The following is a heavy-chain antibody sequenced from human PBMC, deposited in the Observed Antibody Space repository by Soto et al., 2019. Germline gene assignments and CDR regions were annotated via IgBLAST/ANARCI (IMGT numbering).Heavy chain of an antibody. CDR3: ATYCGIGGCPPGPWN. Sequence: EVQLLESGGGSVQPGGSLRLSCAASGFTFSSYAMHWVRRPPGKGLEWVSSISGSGGTAYYADSVKGRFSISRDSLVNTLYLQMNSLRSEDTAVYYCATYCGIGGCPPGPWNWGPGTMVTVSS. D-gene: IGHD2-15*01. V-gene: IGHV3-23*01. CDR1: GFTFSSYA. J-gene: IGHJ3*01. CDR2: ISGSGGTA.